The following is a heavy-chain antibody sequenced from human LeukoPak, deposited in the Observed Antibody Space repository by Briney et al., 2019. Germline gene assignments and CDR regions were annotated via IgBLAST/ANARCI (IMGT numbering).Heavy chain of an antibody. CDR2: ISYSGSS. J-gene: IGHJ6*03. Sequence: SETLSLTCTVSGGSISSSTYYWGWIRQPPGKGLEWIGSISYSGSSYYNPSLKSRVTISVDTSKNQFSLKVSSVTAADMAVYYCARLFYDFWSGHYYYYMDVWGKGTTVTVSS. D-gene: IGHD3-3*01. V-gene: IGHV4-39*01. CDR3: ARLFYDFWSGHYYYYMDV. CDR1: GGSISSSTYY.